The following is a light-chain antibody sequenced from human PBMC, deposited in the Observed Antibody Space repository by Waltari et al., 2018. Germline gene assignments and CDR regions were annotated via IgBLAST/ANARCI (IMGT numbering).Light chain of an antibody. V-gene: IGKV1-8*01. Sequence: AVRLTQSPSSFSASTGDRVTITCRASQDIRSYLAWYQQRPGKAPKLLIYAASTLQSGVPSRFSGSGYVTDFTLTISGLQSEDFATYYCQNYFTYPLTFGQGTKVEIK. CDR3: QNYFTYPLT. CDR1: QDIRSY. J-gene: IGKJ1*01. CDR2: AAS.